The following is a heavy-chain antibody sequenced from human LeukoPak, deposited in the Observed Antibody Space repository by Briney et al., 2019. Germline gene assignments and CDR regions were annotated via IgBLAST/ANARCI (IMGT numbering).Heavy chain of an antibody. CDR2: ISSSSSTI. D-gene: IGHD6-6*01. CDR1: GFTFSSYS. CDR3: AREDSSSSGAFDI. J-gene: IGHJ3*02. V-gene: IGHV3-48*01. Sequence: GGSLRLSCAASGFTFSSYSMNWVRQAPGKGLEWVSYISSSSSTIYYADSVKGRFTISRDNAKNSLYLQMNSLRAEDTAVYYCAREDSSSSGAFDIWGQGTMVTVSS.